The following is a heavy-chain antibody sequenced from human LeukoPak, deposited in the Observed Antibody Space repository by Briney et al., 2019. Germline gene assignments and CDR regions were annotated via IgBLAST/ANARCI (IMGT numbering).Heavy chain of an antibody. V-gene: IGHV4-34*01. Sequence: PSETLSLTCAVYGGSFSGYYWSWIRQPPGKGLEWIGEINHSGSTNYNPSLKSRVTISVDTSKNQFSLKLSSVTAADTAVYYCARGRYPTWYYYGMDVWGQGTTVTVSS. CDR2: INHSGST. J-gene: IGHJ6*02. CDR1: GGSFSGYY. CDR3: ARGRYPTWYYYGMDV. D-gene: IGHD3-9*01.